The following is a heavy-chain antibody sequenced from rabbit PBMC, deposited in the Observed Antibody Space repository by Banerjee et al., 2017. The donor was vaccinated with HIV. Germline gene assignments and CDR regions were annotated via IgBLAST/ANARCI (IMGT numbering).Heavy chain of an antibody. CDR1: GFDFSGYG. V-gene: IGHV1S47*01. CDR2: IDPLFGNT. Sequence: QEQLVESGGGLVQPGGSLKLSCKASGFDFSGYGMSWVRQAPGKGLEWIGYIDPLFGNTYYASWVNGRFTISSHNAQNTLYLQLNSLTAADTATYFCVRARANIIGWNFGWWGPGTLVPS. CDR3: VRARANIIGWNFGW. J-gene: IGHJ6*01. D-gene: IGHD4-1*01.